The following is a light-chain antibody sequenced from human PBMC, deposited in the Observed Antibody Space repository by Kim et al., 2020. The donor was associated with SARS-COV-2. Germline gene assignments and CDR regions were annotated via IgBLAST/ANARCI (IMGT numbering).Light chain of an antibody. J-gene: IGLJ1*01. CDR1: TGAVTSGNY. CDR3: LLYYGGAYV. V-gene: IGLV7-43*01. CDR2: STS. Sequence: PGGTVTLTCASSTGAVTSGNYPNWFQQKPGQAPRTLIYSTSDKDSWTPARFSGSLLGGKAALTLSGVQPEDEAEYYCLLYYGGAYVFGTGTQLTVL.